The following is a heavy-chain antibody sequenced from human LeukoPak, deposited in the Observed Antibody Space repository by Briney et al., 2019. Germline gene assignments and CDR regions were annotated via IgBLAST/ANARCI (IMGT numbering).Heavy chain of an antibody. CDR3: AKGGDYSKSPLAS. D-gene: IGHD6-13*01. CDR2: ISSSGGNT. J-gene: IGHJ4*02. CDR1: GFTFSSHA. Sequence: GGSLRLSCAASGFTFSSHAMSWVRQAPGKGLEWVSSISSSGGNTYYADSVKGRFTISRDNSKNTLYLQMNSLRAEDTAVYYCAKGGDYSKSPLASWGQGTLVTVSS. V-gene: IGHV3-23*01.